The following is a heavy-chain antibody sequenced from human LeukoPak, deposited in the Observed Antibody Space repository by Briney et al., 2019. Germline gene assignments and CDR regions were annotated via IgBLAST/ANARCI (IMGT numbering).Heavy chain of an antibody. CDR2: ISWNSGSI. D-gene: IGHD6-13*01. Sequence: GGSLRLSCAASGFTFDDYAMHWVRQAPGKGLEWASGISWNSGSIGYADSVKGRFTISRDNAKNSLYLQMNSLRAEDTALYYCAKGPGIAAAANWIPYYFDYWGQGTLVTVSS. V-gene: IGHV3-9*01. CDR1: GFTFDDYA. J-gene: IGHJ4*02. CDR3: AKGPGIAAAANWIPYYFDY.